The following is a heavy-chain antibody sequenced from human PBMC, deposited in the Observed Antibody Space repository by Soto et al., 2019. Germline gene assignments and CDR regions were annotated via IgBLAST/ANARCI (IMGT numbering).Heavy chain of an antibody. CDR2: MNPNSGNT. CDR3: ARMDIVLVPAAIVYYGMGV. D-gene: IGHD2-2*03. J-gene: IGHJ6*02. CDR1: GYTFTSYD. Sequence: ASVKVSCKASGYTFTSYDINWVRQATGQGLEWMGWMNPNSGNTGYAQKFQGRVTMTRNTSISTAYMELSSLRSEDTAVYYCARMDIVLVPAAIVYYGMGVWGQGTTVTVS. V-gene: IGHV1-8*01.